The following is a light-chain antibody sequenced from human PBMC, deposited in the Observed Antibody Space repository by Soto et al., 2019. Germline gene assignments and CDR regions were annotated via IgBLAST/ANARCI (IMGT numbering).Light chain of an antibody. Sequence: QSVLTQPPSVSGAPGQRVTISCTGSSSNIGAGYDVHWYQQLPGTAPKLLIYGNSNRPSGVPDRFSGSKSGTSASLATTGLQAEDEADYYCQSYDSSLSGSNVFGGGTKLTVL. CDR2: GNS. CDR3: QSYDSSLSGSNV. J-gene: IGLJ2*01. V-gene: IGLV1-40*01. CDR1: SSNIGAGYD.